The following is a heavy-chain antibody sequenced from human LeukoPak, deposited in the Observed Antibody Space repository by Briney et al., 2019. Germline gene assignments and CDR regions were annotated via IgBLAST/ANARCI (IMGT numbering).Heavy chain of an antibody. CDR2: IYYSGNT. V-gene: IGHV4-39*02. D-gene: IGHD3-22*01. CDR3: AREERITMIVVVYFDY. Sequence: SETLSLTCTVSGVSISSSNSYWGWIRQPPGKGLEWIGSIYYSGNTYYNASLKSQVSISIDTSKNQFSLKLTSVTAADTAVYYCAREERITMIVVVYFDYWGQGTLVTVSS. CDR1: GVSISSSNSY. J-gene: IGHJ4*02.